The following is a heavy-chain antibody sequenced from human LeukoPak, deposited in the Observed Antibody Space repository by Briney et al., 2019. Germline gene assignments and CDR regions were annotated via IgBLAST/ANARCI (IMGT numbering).Heavy chain of an antibody. CDR3: ARVEYYGSGCYSP. J-gene: IGHJ5*02. Sequence: SETLSLTCTVSGGSISSGGYYWSWIRQHPGKGLEWIGYIYYSGSTYYNPSLKSRVTISVDTSKNQFSLKLSSVTAADTAVYYCARVEYYGSGCYSPWGQGTLVTVSS. V-gene: IGHV4-31*03. CDR1: GGSISSGGYY. D-gene: IGHD3-10*01. CDR2: IYYSGST.